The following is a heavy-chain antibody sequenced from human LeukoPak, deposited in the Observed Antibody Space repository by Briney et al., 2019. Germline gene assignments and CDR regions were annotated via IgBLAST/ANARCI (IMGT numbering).Heavy chain of an antibody. CDR2: ISAYNGDT. Sequence: ASVKVSCKASVYTFTSHDISWVRQAPGQGLEWVGWISAYNGDTKYAQNLQGRVTLTTYTLTTTAYLELRSLTSDDTAVYYCARDPSNTSGWKTWFDPWGQGTLVTVSS. J-gene: IGHJ5*02. D-gene: IGHD6-19*01. V-gene: IGHV1-18*01. CDR1: VYTFTSHD. CDR3: ARDPSNTSGWKTWFDP.